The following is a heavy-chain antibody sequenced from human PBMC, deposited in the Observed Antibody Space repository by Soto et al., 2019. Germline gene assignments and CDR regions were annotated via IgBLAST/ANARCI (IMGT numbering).Heavy chain of an antibody. D-gene: IGHD2-15*01. CDR1: GFTVSSSN. V-gene: IGHV3-66*01. J-gene: IGHJ4*02. CDR3: ASPIPCSGGRCYHP. Sequence: GGSLRLSCAASGFTVSSSNMRWVRQAPGKGLEWVSLIYSGGSTYYADSVKGRFTISRDNSKNTLYLQMNSLRAEDTAVYYCASPIPCSGGRCYHPGGQGTLVTVSS. CDR2: IYSGGST.